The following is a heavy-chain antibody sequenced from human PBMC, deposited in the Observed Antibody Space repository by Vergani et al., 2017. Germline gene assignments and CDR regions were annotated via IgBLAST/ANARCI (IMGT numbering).Heavy chain of an antibody. Sequence: EVQLVESGGGLVQPGGSLRLSCAASGFTFSSYWMSWVRQVPGKGLKWVSLISWDGGSTYYADSVKGRFTISRDNSKNSLSLQMNSLRPEDTALYYCAKDRYRATNYFDYWGQGTLVTVSS. J-gene: IGHJ4*02. CDR3: AKDRYRATNYFDY. CDR2: ISWDGGST. D-gene: IGHD2-2*02. CDR1: GFTFSSYW. V-gene: IGHV3-43*01.